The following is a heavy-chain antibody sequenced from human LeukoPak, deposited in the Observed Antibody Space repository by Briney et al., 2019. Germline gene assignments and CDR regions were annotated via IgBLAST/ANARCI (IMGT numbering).Heavy chain of an antibody. D-gene: IGHD5-24*01. J-gene: IGHJ6*02. CDR3: ARDGYTSYSGMDV. CDR1: GYTFTGYY. V-gene: IGHV1-2*04. CDR2: INPNSGGT. Sequence: GASVKVSCKASGYTFTGYYMHWVRQAPGQGLEWMGWINPNSGGTNYAQKFQGWVTMTRDTSISTAYMELSRLRSDDTAVYYCARDGYTSYSGMDVWGQGTTVTVSS.